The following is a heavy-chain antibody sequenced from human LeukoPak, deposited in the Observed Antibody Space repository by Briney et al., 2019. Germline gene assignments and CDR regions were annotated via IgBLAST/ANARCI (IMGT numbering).Heavy chain of an antibody. D-gene: IGHD5-12*01. Sequence: PGDSVKVSCKASGGTFSSYAISWVRQPPGQGLEWMGGIIPIFGTANYAQKFQGRVTITADESTSTAYMELSSLRSEDTAVYYCAHLRKSGVAYWGQGTLVTVSS. CDR3: AHLRKSGVAY. CDR2: IIPIFGTA. CDR1: GGTFSSYA. J-gene: IGHJ4*02. V-gene: IGHV1-69*13.